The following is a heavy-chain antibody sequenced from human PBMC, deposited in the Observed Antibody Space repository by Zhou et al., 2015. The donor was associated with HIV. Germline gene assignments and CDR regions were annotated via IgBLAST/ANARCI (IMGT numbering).Heavy chain of an antibody. CDR2: MNPNSGNT. Sequence: QVQLVQSGAEVKKPGASVTVSCKASGYTFNSYDINWVRQATGQGLEWMGWMNPNSGNTGYAQNFQGRVTMTRDTSINTAYMELRSLRSDDSAVYYCVRGVSVRYTSSQYWFHPWGQGTLVTVSS. D-gene: IGHD6-13*01. CDR3: VRGVSVRYTSSQYWFHP. J-gene: IGHJ5*02. V-gene: IGHV1-8*01. CDR1: GYTFNSYD.